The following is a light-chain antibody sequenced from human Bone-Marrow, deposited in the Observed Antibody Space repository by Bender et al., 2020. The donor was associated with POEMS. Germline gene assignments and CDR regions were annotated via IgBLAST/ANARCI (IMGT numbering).Light chain of an antibody. CDR1: SSDVGNYNF. V-gene: IGLV2-14*02. CDR2: DVT. Sequence: QSALTQPASVSGFPGQSVTISCTGTSSDVGNYNFVSWYQQHPDKAPKLLIYDVTKRPSGVSNRFSGSQSGNTASLTISGLQAEDEADYYCSSYTTITTGVFGGGTKLTVL. J-gene: IGLJ3*02. CDR3: SSYTTITTGV.